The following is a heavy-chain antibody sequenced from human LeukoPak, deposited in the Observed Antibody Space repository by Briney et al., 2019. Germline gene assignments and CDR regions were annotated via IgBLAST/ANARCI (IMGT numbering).Heavy chain of an antibody. CDR1: GFTFDDYA. V-gene: IGHV3-9*01. D-gene: IGHD4-4*01. CDR2: ISWNSGSI. J-gene: IGHJ4*02. CDR3: AKAGDYSNYMPGY. Sequence: PGRSLRLSCAASGFTFDDYAIHWVRQAPGKGLEWVSGISWNSGSIGYADSVKGRFTISRDNAKNSLYLQMNSLRAEDTALYYCAKAGDYSNYMPGYWGQGTLVTVSS.